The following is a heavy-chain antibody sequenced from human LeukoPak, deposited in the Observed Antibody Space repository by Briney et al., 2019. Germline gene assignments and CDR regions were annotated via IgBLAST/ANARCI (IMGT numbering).Heavy chain of an antibody. V-gene: IGHV3-21*01. D-gene: IGHD5-12*01. Sequence: GGSLRLSCAASEFTFSSYSMNWVRQAPGKGLEWVSSISSSSSYIYYAYSVNGRFTISSDNAKNSLYLQMNSLRAEDTAVYYCARSEGYDFEDHDYWGQGTLVTVSS. CDR2: ISSSSSYI. CDR3: ARSEGYDFEDHDY. J-gene: IGHJ4*02. CDR1: EFTFSSYS.